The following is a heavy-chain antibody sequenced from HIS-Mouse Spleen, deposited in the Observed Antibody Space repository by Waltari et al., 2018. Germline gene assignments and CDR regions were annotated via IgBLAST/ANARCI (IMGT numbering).Heavy chain of an antibody. CDR1: GFTFSSYG. D-gene: IGHD6-19*01. CDR3: AKASSGWLDY. V-gene: IGHV3-NL1*01. CDR2: ISGSGGST. J-gene: IGHJ4*02. Sequence: QVQLVEAGGGVVQPGRSLRLSCAAAGFTFSSYGMHWVRQAPGKGLEWVSAISGSGGSTYYADSVKGRFTISRDNSKNTLYLQMNSLRAEDTAVYYCAKASSGWLDYWGQGTLVTVSS.